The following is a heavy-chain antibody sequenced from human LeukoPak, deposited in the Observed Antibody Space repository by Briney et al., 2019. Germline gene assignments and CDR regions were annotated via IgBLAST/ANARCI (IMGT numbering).Heavy chain of an antibody. CDR1: GYTFTSYD. CDR2: MNPNSGNT. D-gene: IGHD3-10*01. J-gene: IGHJ3*02. CDR3: ARDVLLWFGELLYAFDI. Sequence: GASVKVSCKASGYTFTSYDINWVRQATGQGLEWMGWMNPNSGNTGYAQKFQGGVTMTRNTSISTAYMELSSLRSEDTAVYYCARDVLLWFGELLYAFDIWGQGTMVTVSS. V-gene: IGHV1-8*01.